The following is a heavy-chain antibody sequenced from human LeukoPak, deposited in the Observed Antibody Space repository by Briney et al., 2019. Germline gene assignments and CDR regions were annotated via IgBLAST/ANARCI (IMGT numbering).Heavy chain of an antibody. J-gene: IGHJ4*02. D-gene: IGHD3-9*01. CDR1: GGSISSSSYY. CDR2: IYYSGST. CDR3: ARDMYDILTGDGPNFDY. V-gene: IGHV4-39*07. Sequence: SETLSLTCTVSGGSISSSSYYWGWIRQPPGKGLEWIGSIYYSGSTYYNPSLKSRVTISVDTSKNQFSLKLSSVTAADTAVYYCARDMYDILTGDGPNFDYWGQGTLVTVSS.